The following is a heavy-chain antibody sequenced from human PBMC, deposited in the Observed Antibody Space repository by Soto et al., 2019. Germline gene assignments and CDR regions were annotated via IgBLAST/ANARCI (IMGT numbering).Heavy chain of an antibody. CDR3: AKDKVYSSSYILDY. Sequence: PGGSLRLSCAASGFTFDDYAMHWVRQAPGKGLEWVSGISWNSGSIGYADSVKGRFTISRDNAKNSLYLQMNSLRAEDTALYYCAKDKVYSSSYILDYWGQGTLVTVSS. J-gene: IGHJ4*02. CDR2: ISWNSGSI. V-gene: IGHV3-9*01. CDR1: GFTFDDYA. D-gene: IGHD6-13*01.